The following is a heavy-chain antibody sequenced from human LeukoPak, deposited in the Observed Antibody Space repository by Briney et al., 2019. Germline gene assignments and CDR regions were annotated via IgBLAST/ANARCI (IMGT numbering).Heavy chain of an antibody. J-gene: IGHJ4*02. D-gene: IGHD5-24*01. CDR2: IWKDGSNS. CDR1: GFTFSSFG. Sequence: VGSLPLSCAASGFTFSSFGMHWVRQAPGKGLEWVAVIWKDGSNSYYADSVKGRFTISRDNAKNTLYLQMNSLRPEDTAVYYCASSMAYNCLDYWGQGNPVSVSS. V-gene: IGHV3-33*01. CDR3: ASSMAYNCLDY.